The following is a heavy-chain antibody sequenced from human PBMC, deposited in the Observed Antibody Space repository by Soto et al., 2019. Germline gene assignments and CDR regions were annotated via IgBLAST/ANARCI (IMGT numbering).Heavy chain of an antibody. Sequence: PSETLSLTCTVSGGSISSYYWSWIRQPPGKGLEWIGYIYYSGSTNYNPSLKSRVTISVDTSKNQFSLKLSSVTAADTAVYYCARHRFTGIAAAGPNDYWGQGTLVTVS. CDR3: ARHRFTGIAAAGPNDY. CDR1: GGSISSYY. J-gene: IGHJ4*02. V-gene: IGHV4-59*08. D-gene: IGHD6-13*01. CDR2: IYYSGST.